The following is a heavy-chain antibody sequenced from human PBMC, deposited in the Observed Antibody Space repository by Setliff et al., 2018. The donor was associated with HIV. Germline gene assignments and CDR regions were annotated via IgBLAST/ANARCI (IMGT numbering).Heavy chain of an antibody. D-gene: IGHD1-7*01. CDR1: GFSLSTSGVG. J-gene: IGHJ4*02. CDR2: IYWDDDQ. Sequence: GSGPTLVNPTQTLTLTCTFSGFSLSTSGVGVGWIRQPPGKALEWLALIYWDDDQNYSTSLKSRLTITKGSSDTHVVLTLTNVDPTDTATYYGTHSPILDLQLRYFDFWSPGTLVTVSS. CDR3: THSPILDLQLRYFDF. V-gene: IGHV2-5*02.